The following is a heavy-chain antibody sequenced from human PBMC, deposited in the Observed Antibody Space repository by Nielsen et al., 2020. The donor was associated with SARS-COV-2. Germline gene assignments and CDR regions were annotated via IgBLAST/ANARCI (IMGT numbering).Heavy chain of an antibody. J-gene: IGHJ5*02. Sequence: GESLKISCAASGFTFSSYWMSWVRQAPGKGLEWVANIKQDGSEKYYVDSVKGRFTISRDNAKNSLYLQMNSLRAEDTAVYYCARDRIRGYSYGYGWFDPWGQGTLVTVSS. D-gene: IGHD5-18*01. V-gene: IGHV3-7*03. CDR2: IKQDGSEK. CDR3: ARDRIRGYSYGYGWFDP. CDR1: GFTFSSYW.